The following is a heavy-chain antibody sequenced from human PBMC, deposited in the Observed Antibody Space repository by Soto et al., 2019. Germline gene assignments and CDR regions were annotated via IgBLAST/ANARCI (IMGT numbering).Heavy chain of an antibody. CDR2: ISGSGGST. Sequence: EVQLLESGGGLVQPGGSLRVSCAASTFTFSSYFMSWVRQAPGKGLEWVSVISGSGGSTYYADSVKGRFTISRDNFKNTLYLHMNSLRVEDTAVYYCAKVGGSGYSDYWGQGTLVTVSS. CDR1: TFTFSSYF. J-gene: IGHJ4*02. CDR3: AKVGGSGYSDY. V-gene: IGHV3-23*01. D-gene: IGHD3-22*01.